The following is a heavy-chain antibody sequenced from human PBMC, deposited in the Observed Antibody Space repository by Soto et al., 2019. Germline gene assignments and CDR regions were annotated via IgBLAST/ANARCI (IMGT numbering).Heavy chain of an antibody. Sequence: GGSLRLSCAASGFTFSSYGMHWVRQAPGKGLEWVAVIWYDGSNKYYADSVKGRFTISRDNSKNTLYLQMNSLRAEDTAVYYSARDAKPIGSVLLWFGDIDYWGQGTLVTVSS. J-gene: IGHJ4*02. CDR1: GFTFSSYG. CDR2: IWYDGSNK. CDR3: ARDAKPIGSVLLWFGDIDY. D-gene: IGHD3-10*01. V-gene: IGHV3-33*01.